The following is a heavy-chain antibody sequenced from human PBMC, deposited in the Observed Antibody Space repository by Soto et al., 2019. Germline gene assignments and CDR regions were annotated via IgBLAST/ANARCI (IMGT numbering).Heavy chain of an antibody. CDR1: GFSFSTYG. V-gene: IGHV3-30*18. CDR2: ISNDGSNK. J-gene: IGHJ4*02. Sequence: PGGSLRLSWAASGFSFSTYGMHWVRQAPGKGLEWVAFISNDGSNKYYADSVKGRFTISRDNSKNTLYLQMNSLRAEDTAVYYCAKGFGNYGAFDYWGQGTLVTVSS. D-gene: IGHD1-7*01. CDR3: AKGFGNYGAFDY.